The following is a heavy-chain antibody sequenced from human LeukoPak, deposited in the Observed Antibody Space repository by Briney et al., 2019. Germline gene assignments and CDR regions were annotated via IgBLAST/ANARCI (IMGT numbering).Heavy chain of an antibody. V-gene: IGHV4-30-4*01. Sequence: SQTLSLTCTVSGGSISSGDYYWSWIRQPPGKGLEYIGYIYYSGSTNYNPSLKSRVTISVDTSKNQFSLKLSSVTAADTAVYYCARDRGNSYGNYYYYYGMDVWGQGTTVTVSS. CDR2: IYYSGST. CDR1: GGSISSGDYY. CDR3: ARDRGNSYGNYYYYYGMDV. D-gene: IGHD5-18*01. J-gene: IGHJ6*02.